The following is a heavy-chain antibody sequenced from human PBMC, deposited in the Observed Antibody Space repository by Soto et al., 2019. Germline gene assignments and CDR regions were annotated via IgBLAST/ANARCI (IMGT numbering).Heavy chain of an antibody. CDR3: APDKDRHQTGGNYYSGMDV. D-gene: IGHD2-15*01. Sequence: QVQLVQSGAEVKKPGSSVTVSCKASGGTFGNSAISWVRQAPGQGLEWMGGIMPIFPTPDYAQKFQGRVTITADESTSTAYMELTSLRSEHPAVYYCAPDKDRHQTGGNYYSGMDVWGQGTTVTV. J-gene: IGHJ6*02. CDR2: IMPIFPTP. V-gene: IGHV1-69*12. CDR1: GGTFGNSA.